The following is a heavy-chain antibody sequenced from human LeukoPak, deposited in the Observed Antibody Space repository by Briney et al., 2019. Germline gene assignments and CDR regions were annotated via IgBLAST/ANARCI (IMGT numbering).Heavy chain of an antibody. J-gene: IGHJ4*02. CDR1: GYTFTSYY. CDR2: INPSIGSI. V-gene: IGHV1-46*01. Sequence: GASVTVSCKAPGYTFTSYYMHWVRQAPGQGLEWMGVINPSIGSISYAQKFQGRVTMTRDTSTSTVYMELSRLRSEDTAVYFCARRGYFYGSGSYYPLDSWGQGTLVTVSS. D-gene: IGHD3-10*01. CDR3: ARRGYFYGSGSYYPLDS.